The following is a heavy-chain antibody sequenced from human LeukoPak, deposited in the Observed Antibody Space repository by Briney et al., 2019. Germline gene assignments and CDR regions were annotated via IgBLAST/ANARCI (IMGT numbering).Heavy chain of an antibody. CDR3: ARRYYYDN. D-gene: IGHD3-9*01. CDR1: GGSFSGYY. CDR2: ISGSGGST. Sequence: ETLSLTCAVYGGSFSGYYWSWIRQPPGKGLEWVSAISGSGGSTYYADSVKGRFTISRDNSKNTLYLQMNSLRAEDTAVYYCARRYYYDNWGQGTLVTVSS. V-gene: IGHV3-23*01. J-gene: IGHJ4*02.